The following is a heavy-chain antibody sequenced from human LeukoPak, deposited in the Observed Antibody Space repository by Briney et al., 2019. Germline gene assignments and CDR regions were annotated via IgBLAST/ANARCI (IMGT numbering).Heavy chain of an antibody. D-gene: IGHD3-22*01. CDR2: IYYSGST. V-gene: IGHV4-59*12. Sequence: SETLSLTCTVSGGSISSYYWSWIRQPPGKGLEWIGSIYYSGSTYYNPSLKSRVTISVDTSKNQFSLKLSSVTAADTAVYYCARDNSHYDSSGYYYLYWGQGTLVTVSS. J-gene: IGHJ4*02. CDR3: ARDNSHYDSSGYYYLY. CDR1: GGSISSYY.